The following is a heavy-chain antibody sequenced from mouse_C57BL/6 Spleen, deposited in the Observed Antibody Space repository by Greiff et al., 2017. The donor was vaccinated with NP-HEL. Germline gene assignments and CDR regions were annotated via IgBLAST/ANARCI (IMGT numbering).Heavy chain of an antibody. Sequence: QVQLKQSGPELVKPGASVKISCKASGYAFSSSWMNWVKQRPGKGLEWIGRIYPGDGDTNYNGKFKGKATLTADKSSSTAYMQLSSLTSEDSAVYFCARSTHYYGSEYFDVWGTGTTVTVSS. CDR3: ARSTHYYGSEYFDV. D-gene: IGHD1-1*01. CDR2: IYPGDGDT. CDR1: GYAFSSSW. J-gene: IGHJ1*03. V-gene: IGHV1-82*01.